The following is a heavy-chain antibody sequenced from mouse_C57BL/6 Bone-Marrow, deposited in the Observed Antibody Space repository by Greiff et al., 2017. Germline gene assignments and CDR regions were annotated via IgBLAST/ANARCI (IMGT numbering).Heavy chain of an antibody. Sequence: VQLLQPGAELVKPGASVKLSCKASGFTFTSYWMQWVNQRPGQGLEWIGEIDPSDGYTNYTQKFKGQVTLSIDTASSTVYMQLSSLTSEDTAVYYCARTYYPLAYWGQGTLVTVSA. CDR3: ARTYYPLAY. CDR1: GFTFTSYW. V-gene: IGHV1-50*01. D-gene: IGHD1-1*01. CDR2: IDPSDGYT. J-gene: IGHJ3*01.